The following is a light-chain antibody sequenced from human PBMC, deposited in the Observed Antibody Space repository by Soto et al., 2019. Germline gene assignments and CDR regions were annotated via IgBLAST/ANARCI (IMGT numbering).Light chain of an antibody. CDR3: KGPNSYAWT. CDR2: QAS. CDR1: QSISIW. V-gene: IGKV1-5*03. Sequence: THVATARRASVGDRDKITCRASQSISIWLAWYQQKPGNAPKLLSYQASGLESWVRSRVSGCGSGTAFTLSMRSLQPDEFATYYWKGPNSYAWTFGQGTKVDIK. J-gene: IGKJ1*01.